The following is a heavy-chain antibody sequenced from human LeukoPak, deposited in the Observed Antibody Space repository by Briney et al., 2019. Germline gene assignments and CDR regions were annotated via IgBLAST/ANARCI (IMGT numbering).Heavy chain of an antibody. CDR3: ARDTAMVRGSFDY. CDR2: INPNSGGT. Sequence: GASVKVSCKASEYTFTGYYMHWVRQAPGQGLEWMGWINPNSGGTHYAPKFQGRVTMTRDTSISTAYMELSRLRSDDTAVYYCARDTAMVRGSFDYWGQGTLVTVSS. D-gene: IGHD5-18*01. CDR1: EYTFTGYY. V-gene: IGHV1-2*02. J-gene: IGHJ4*02.